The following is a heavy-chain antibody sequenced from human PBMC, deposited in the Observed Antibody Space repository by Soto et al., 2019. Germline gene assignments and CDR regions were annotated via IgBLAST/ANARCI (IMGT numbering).Heavy chain of an antibody. V-gene: IGHV3-33*01. J-gene: IGHJ4*02. D-gene: IGHD3-22*01. CDR3: ARDPLGGDYYDSSGYYLDY. CDR2: IWYDGSNK. CDR1: GFTFSSYG. Sequence: QVQLVESGGGVVQPGRSLRLSCAASGFTFSSYGMHWVRQAPGKGLEWVAVIWYDGSNKYYADSVKGRFTISRDNSKNTLYLQMNSLRAEDTVVYYCARDPLGGDYYDSSGYYLDYWGQGTLVTVSS.